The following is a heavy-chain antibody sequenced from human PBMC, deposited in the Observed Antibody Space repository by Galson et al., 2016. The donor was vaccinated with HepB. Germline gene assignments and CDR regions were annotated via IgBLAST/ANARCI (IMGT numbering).Heavy chain of an antibody. V-gene: IGHV6-1*01. J-gene: IGHJ5*02. CDR1: GDSVSSNNAA. D-gene: IGHD3-9*01. CDR2: TYYRSKWYY. Sequence: CAISGDSVSSNNAAWSWIRQSPSRGLEWLGRTYYRSKWYYDYAASLKSRITINPDTSKNQFSLQLNSVTPEDTAVYYCARSYEFLDILTGAITTTINWCGAWGQGTLVTVSS. CDR3: ARSYEFLDILTGAITTTINWCGA.